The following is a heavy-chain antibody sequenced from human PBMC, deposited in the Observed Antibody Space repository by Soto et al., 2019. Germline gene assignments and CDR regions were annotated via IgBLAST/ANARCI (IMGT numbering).Heavy chain of an antibody. CDR3: AKDHWAAYSGSAILNDLDV. V-gene: IGHV3-30*18. CDR2: ISYEGSKT. J-gene: IGHJ6*02. D-gene: IGHD1-26*01. CDR1: GFTFSDYG. Sequence: QVQLVESGGGVVQPGRSLRLSCAASGFTFSDYGIHWVRQAPGTGLEWVAVISYEGSKTYYADSVKGRFTISRDNSKITLYLQMASLRPEDTAVYYCAKDHWAAYSGSAILNDLDVWGQVTTVTVYS.